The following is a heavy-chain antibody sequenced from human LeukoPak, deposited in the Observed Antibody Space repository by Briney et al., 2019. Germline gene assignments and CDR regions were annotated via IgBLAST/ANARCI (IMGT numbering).Heavy chain of an antibody. Sequence: GGSLRLSCAASGFTFSSYSMNWVRQAPGKGLEWVSCISTSSSYIYYADSVKGRFTISRDNAKNSLYLQMNSLRAEDTAVYYCARAGGWGYSSSSGYYFDYWGQGTLVTVSS. J-gene: IGHJ4*02. CDR2: ISTSSSYI. V-gene: IGHV3-21*01. D-gene: IGHD6-6*01. CDR1: GFTFSSYS. CDR3: ARAGGWGYSSSSGYYFDY.